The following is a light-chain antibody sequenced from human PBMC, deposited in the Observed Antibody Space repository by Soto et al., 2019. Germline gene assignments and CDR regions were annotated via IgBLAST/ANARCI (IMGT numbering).Light chain of an antibody. Sequence: QSALTQPASVSGSPGQSITISCTGTSSDVWSYNLVSWYQQHPGKAPKLMIYEVSKRPSGVSNRFSGSKSGNTASLTISGLQAEDEADYYCCSYAGSSTFFYVFGTGTKLTVL. J-gene: IGLJ1*01. CDR1: SSDVWSYNL. CDR3: CSYAGSSTFFYV. V-gene: IGLV2-23*02. CDR2: EVS.